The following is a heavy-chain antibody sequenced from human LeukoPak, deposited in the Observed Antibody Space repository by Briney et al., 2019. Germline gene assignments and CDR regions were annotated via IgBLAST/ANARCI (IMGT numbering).Heavy chain of an antibody. J-gene: IGHJ4*02. Sequence: GGSLRLSCAASGFTVSSNYMSWVRQAPGKGLEWVLIIYSGGSTYYADSVKGRFTISRDNSKNTLYLQMNSLRAEDTAVYYCARDKAPYYYGSGSYSDYWGQGTLVTVPS. CDR2: IYSGGST. CDR1: GFTVSSNY. CDR3: ARDKAPYYYGSGSYSDY. V-gene: IGHV3-66*02. D-gene: IGHD3-10*01.